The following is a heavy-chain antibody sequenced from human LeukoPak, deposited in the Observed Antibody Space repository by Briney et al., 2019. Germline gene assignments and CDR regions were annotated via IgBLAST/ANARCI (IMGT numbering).Heavy chain of an antibody. CDR2: ISSSSSTI. CDR3: ARTYSTSRPPTF. Sequence: GGSLRLSCVASGFSFNTYSMNWVRQAPGKGLEWLSYISSSSSTIYYADSVKGQFTISRDNAKNSLYLQMNSLRDEDTAVYYCARTYSTSRPPTFWGQGTLVTVSS. V-gene: IGHV3-48*02. J-gene: IGHJ4*02. CDR1: GFSFNTYS. D-gene: IGHD6-13*01.